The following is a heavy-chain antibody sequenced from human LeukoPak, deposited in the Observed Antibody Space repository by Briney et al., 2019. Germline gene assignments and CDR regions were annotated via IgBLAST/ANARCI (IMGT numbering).Heavy chain of an antibody. V-gene: IGHV1-46*01. D-gene: IGHD3-3*01. CDR1: GYTFTSYY. Sequence: ASVKVSCKASGYTFTSYYMHWVRQAPGQGLEWMGIINPSGGSTSYAQKFQGRVTVTRDTSISTAYMELSRLRSDDTAVYYCARGLRFLEWFYGMDVWGQGTTVTVSS. J-gene: IGHJ6*02. CDR3: ARGLRFLEWFYGMDV. CDR2: INPSGGST.